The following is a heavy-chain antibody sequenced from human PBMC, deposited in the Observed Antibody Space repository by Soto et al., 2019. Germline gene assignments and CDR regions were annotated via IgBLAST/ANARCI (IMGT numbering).Heavy chain of an antibody. CDR2: IIPIFGTA. CDR3: ARVLRAPYAFDI. J-gene: IGHJ3*02. CDR1: GGTFSSYA. Sequence: QVQLVQSGAEVKKPGSSVKVSCKASGGTFSSYAISWVRQAPVQGLAWMGGIIPIFGTANYAQKFQGRVTITADESTSTADMELSSLRSEDPAVYYCARVLRAPYAFDIWCQGTMVTVSS. V-gene: IGHV1-69*01.